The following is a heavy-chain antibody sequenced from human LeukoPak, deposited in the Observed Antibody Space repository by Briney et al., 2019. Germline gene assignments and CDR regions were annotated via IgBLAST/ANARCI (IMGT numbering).Heavy chain of an antibody. J-gene: IGHJ4*02. V-gene: IGHV3-73*01. CDR1: GFTFSGSA. CDR3: AKDNGYYYDSSGYSDY. D-gene: IGHD3-22*01. CDR2: IRSKANSYAT. Sequence: GGSLRLSCAASGFTFSGSAMHWVRQASGKGLEWVGRIRSKANSYATAYAASVKGRFTISRDDLKNTAYLQMNSLKTEDTAVYYCAKDNGYYYDSSGYSDYWGQGTLVTVSS.